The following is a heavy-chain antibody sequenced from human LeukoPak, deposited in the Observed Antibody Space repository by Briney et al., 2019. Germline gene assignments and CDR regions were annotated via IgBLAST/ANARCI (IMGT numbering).Heavy chain of an antibody. CDR3: ARERQLNWGPRYYDY. CDR2: IYYSGST. Sequence: SETLSLTCTVSGGSISSYYWSWIRQPPGKGLEWIGYIYYSGSTNYNPSLKSRVTISVDTSKNQFSLKLSSVTAADTAVYYCARERQLNWGPRYYDYWGQGTLVTISS. J-gene: IGHJ4*02. CDR1: GGSISSYY. V-gene: IGHV4-59*12. D-gene: IGHD7-27*01.